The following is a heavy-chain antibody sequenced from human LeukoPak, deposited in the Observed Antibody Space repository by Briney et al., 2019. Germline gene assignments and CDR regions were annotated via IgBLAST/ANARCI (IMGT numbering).Heavy chain of an antibody. CDR1: GFTFSSYA. D-gene: IGHD4-17*01. V-gene: IGHV3-23*01. CDR2: IGGGGFVT. J-gene: IGHJ4*02. Sequence: PGGSLRLSCAASGFTFSSYAMSWVRQAPGKGLEWVSTIGGGGFVTYYADSLKGRFTISRDNSKNTLYLQMNSLRAEDTAVYYCAKDSRIKTTVPPWIGYWGQGTLVTVSS. CDR3: AKDSRIKTTVPPWIGY.